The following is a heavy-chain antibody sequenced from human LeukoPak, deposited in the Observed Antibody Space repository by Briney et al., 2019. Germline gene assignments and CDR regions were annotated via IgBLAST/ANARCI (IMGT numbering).Heavy chain of an antibody. V-gene: IGHV3-21*01. CDR2: INGNNHYI. Sequence: PGGSLRLSCAASGFTFSDYSLNWVRQAPGKGLEWVSSINGNNHYIYYADSVKGRFTISRDNAKNSLYLHMTSLRVEDTAVYYCARVVSGRAYGGNPTSDYWGQGTLVTVSS. J-gene: IGHJ4*02. CDR3: ARVVSGRAYGGNPTSDY. CDR1: GFTFSDYS. D-gene: IGHD3-16*01.